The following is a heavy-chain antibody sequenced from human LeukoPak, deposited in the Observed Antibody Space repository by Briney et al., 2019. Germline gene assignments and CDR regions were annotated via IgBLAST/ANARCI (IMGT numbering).Heavy chain of an antibody. J-gene: IGHJ4*02. CDR1: GGSVSSGSYY. V-gene: IGHV4-61*01. D-gene: IGHD4-17*01. CDR2: IYYSGST. Sequence: PSETLSLTCTVSGGSVSSGSYYWSWIRQPPGKGLEWIGYIYYSGSTNYNPSLKSRVTISVDTSKNQFSLKLSSVTAADTAVYYCARVVTTGSYFDYWGQGTLVTVSS. CDR3: ARVVTTGSYFDY.